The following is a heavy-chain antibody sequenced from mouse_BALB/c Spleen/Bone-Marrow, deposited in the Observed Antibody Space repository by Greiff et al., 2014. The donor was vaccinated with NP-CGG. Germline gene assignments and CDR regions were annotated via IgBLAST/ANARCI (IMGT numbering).Heavy chain of an antibody. D-gene: IGHD1-1*01. CDR1: GLTFSDYY. V-gene: IGHV5-4*02. Sequence: EVNVVESGGGLVKPGGSLKFSCAASGLTFSDYYMYWVRQTPEKRLEWVATISDGGSYTYYPDSVRGRLTISRDNAKNNLSLQMSSRKSEDTAMYYCARGSCYFDDWGQGTTLTVSS. CDR2: ISDGGSYT. CDR3: ARGSCYFDD. J-gene: IGHJ2*01.